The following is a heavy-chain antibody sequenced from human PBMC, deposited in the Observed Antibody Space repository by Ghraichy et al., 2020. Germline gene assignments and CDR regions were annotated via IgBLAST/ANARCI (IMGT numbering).Heavy chain of an antibody. CDR2: ISYAGNPQ. CDR3: AKKVRMSSSSSWSMDV. J-gene: IGHJ6*02. D-gene: IGHD6-13*01. Sequence: GGSLRLSCVASGFTFSSYGMHWVRQAPGRGLEWVAVISYAGNPQYYADSVKGRFTISRDNSKNTLYLQMNSLRAEDTAVYYCAKKVRMSSSSSWSMDVWGQGTTVTVSS. CDR1: GFTFSSYG. V-gene: IGHV3-30*18.